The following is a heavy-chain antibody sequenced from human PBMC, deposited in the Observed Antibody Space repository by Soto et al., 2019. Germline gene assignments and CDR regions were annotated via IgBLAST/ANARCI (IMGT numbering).Heavy chain of an antibody. J-gene: IGHJ4*02. CDR2: ISGSGGST. D-gene: IGHD3-9*01. CDR3: AKAWDYDILTGYCFFDY. V-gene: IGHV3-23*01. CDR1: GFNLISYA. Sequence: GGALRLSCAASGFNLISYALSWVRQAPGKGLEWVSAISGSGGSTYYADSVKGRFTISRDNSKNTLYLQMNSLRAEDTAVYYCAKAWDYDILTGYCFFDYWGQGTLVTVSS.